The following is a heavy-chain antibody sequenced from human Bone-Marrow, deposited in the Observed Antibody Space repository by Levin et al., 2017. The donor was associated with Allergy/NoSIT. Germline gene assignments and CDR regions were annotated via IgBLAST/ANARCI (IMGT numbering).Heavy chain of an antibody. CDR2: INPNSGGT. J-gene: IGHJ3*02. CDR1: GYTFTGYY. CDR3: ARDYDMGAFDI. V-gene: IGHV1-2*02. D-gene: IGHD3-9*01. Sequence: GESLKISCKASGYTFTGYYMHWVRQAPGQGLEWMGWINPNSGGTNYAQKFQGRVTMTRDTSISTAYMELSRLRSDDTAVYYCARDYDMGAFDIWGQGTMVTVSS.